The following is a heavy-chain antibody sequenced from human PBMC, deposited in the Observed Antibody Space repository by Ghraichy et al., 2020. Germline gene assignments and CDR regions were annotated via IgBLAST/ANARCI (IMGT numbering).Heavy chain of an antibody. D-gene: IGHD1-14*01. V-gene: IGHV3-48*02. Sequence: ETLSLTCAASGFTFSSYSMNWVRQAPGKGLEWVAYIRKSGSPIYYADSVRGRFTISRDNAQNSLYLQMHSLRDEDTAVYYCVRDPDALDYWGQGTVVTVSS. J-gene: IGHJ4*02. CDR3: VRDPDALDY. CDR2: IRKSGSPI. CDR1: GFTFSSYS.